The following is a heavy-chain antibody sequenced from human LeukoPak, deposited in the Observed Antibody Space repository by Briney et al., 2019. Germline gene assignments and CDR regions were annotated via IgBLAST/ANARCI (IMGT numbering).Heavy chain of an antibody. CDR3: AAGGGISDFDY. CDR2: IVVGSGNT. Sequence: SVKVSCKASGFTFTSSAMQWMRQARGQPLEWIGWIVVGSGNTNYAQKFQERVTITRDMSTSTAYMELSSLRSEDTAVYYCAAGGGISDFDYWGQGTLVTVSS. D-gene: IGHD2-21*01. CDR1: GFTFTSSA. J-gene: IGHJ4*02. V-gene: IGHV1-58*02.